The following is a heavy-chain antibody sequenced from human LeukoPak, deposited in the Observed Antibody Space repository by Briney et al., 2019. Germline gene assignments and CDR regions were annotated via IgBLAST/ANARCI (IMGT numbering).Heavy chain of an antibody. D-gene: IGHD3-10*01. CDR2: ITRSSSDI. V-gene: IGHV3-21*01. Sequence: PGGSLRLSCAASGFTFSSYGMNWVRQASGKGLEWVSSITRSSSDIYYADSVKGRFTISRDNAKNSLYLQMNSLRVEDTAVYYCARDRGFEMGLFDYWGQGTLVTVSS. J-gene: IGHJ4*02. CDR3: ARDRGFEMGLFDY. CDR1: GFTFSSYG.